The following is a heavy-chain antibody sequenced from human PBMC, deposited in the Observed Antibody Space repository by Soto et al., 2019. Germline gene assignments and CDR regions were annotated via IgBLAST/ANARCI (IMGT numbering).Heavy chain of an antibody. J-gene: IGHJ3*02. CDR1: GGSFSGYY. Sequence: QVQLQQWGAGLLKPSETLSLTCAVYGGSFSGYYWSWIRQPPGKGLEWIGEINHSGSTNYNPSLNSRVTISVDTSKNQFSLKLSSVTAADTAVYYCASPGGYSYGYEFDIWGQGTMVTVSS. D-gene: IGHD5-18*01. V-gene: IGHV4-34*01. CDR3: ASPGGYSYGYEFDI. CDR2: INHSGST.